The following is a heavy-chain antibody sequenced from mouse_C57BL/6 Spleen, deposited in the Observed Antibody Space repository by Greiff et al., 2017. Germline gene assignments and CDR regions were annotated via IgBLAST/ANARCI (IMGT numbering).Heavy chain of an antibody. CDR2: IYPGDGDT. V-gene: IGHV1-80*01. D-gene: IGHD2-4*01. Sequence: VQLQQSGAELVKPGASVKISCKASGYAFSSYWMNWVKQRPGKGLEWIGQIYPGDGDTNYNGKFKGKATLTADKSSSTAYMQLSSLTSEDSAVYFCARSGDYDHFDDWGQGTTLTVSS. J-gene: IGHJ2*01. CDR3: ARSGDYDHFDD. CDR1: GYAFSSYW.